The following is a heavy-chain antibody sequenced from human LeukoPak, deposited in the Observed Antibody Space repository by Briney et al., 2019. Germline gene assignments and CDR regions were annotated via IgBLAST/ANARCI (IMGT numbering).Heavy chain of an antibody. D-gene: IGHD6-19*01. CDR2: IYSDAGT. J-gene: IGHJ6*03. CDR1: GFTVSSNY. Sequence: GGSLRLSCAASGFTVSSNYMSWVRRAPGKGLEWVSVIYSDAGTYYADSVKGRFTISRDNSKNTLYLQMNSLRAEDTAVYYCARAVRTTRAYYYYMDVWGKGTTVTVSS. V-gene: IGHV3-66*02. CDR3: ARAVRTTRAYYYYMDV.